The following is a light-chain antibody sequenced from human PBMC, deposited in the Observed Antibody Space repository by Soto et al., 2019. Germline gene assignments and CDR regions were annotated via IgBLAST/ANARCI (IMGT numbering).Light chain of an antibody. Sequence: DIQMTQSPVSLSASVGDRVTITCRASQGISNYLAWYQQKPGKVPKLLIYAASTLQSGVPSRFSGSGSGADFTLTISGLQPEDVATYYCQKYNSAPWTFGQGTKVDIK. CDR1: QGISNY. J-gene: IGKJ1*01. CDR2: AAS. V-gene: IGKV1-27*01. CDR3: QKYNSAPWT.